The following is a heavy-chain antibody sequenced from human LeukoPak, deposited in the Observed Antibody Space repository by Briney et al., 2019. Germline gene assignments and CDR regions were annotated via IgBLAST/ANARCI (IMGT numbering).Heavy chain of an antibody. J-gene: IGHJ4*02. CDR1: GGSFSGYY. Sequence: PSETLSLTCAVYGGSFSGYYWSWIRQPPGKGLEWIGEINHSGSTNYNPSLKSRVTISVDTSKNQFSLKLSSVTAADTAVYHCARLNCSGGSCYPDYWGQGTLVTVSS. CDR3: ARLNCSGGSCYPDY. V-gene: IGHV4-34*01. CDR2: INHSGST. D-gene: IGHD2-15*01.